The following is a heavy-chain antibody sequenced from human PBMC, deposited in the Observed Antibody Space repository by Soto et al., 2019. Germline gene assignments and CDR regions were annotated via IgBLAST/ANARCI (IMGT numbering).Heavy chain of an antibody. J-gene: IGHJ3*02. CDR2: ISYSGST. CDR3: ARARLRAVYAFDI. CDR1: GGSVSSGAYY. V-gene: IGHV4-31*03. Sequence: QVQLQESDAGLVKASQTLSLTCTVSGGSVSSGAYYWTWIRQRPGKVLEWIGYISYSGSTYYSPSLKSRLSISLDTSKNQFSLRLSSVTAADTAMYYCARARLRAVYAFDIWGQGTMVTVSS. D-gene: IGHD5-12*01.